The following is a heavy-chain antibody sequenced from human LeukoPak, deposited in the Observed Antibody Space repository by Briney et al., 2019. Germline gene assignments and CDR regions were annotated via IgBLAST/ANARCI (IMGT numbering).Heavy chain of an antibody. Sequence: SETLSLTCTVSGGSISSYYWTWIRQPAGKGLDWIGRIYVSERGHTNYNPSLKSRATVSVDTSKNQFSLKLSALTAADTAMYYCARVRTPYHYKSIDLPGALDIWGQGTMVTVSS. CDR2: IYVSERGHT. V-gene: IGHV4-4*07. J-gene: IGHJ3*02. CDR1: GGSISSYY. D-gene: IGHD3-22*01. CDR3: ARVRTPYHYKSIDLPGALDI.